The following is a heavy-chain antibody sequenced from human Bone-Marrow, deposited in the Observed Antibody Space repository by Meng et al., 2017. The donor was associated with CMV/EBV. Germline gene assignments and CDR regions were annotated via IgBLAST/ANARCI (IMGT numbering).Heavy chain of an antibody. V-gene: IGHV1-2*02. Sequence: ASVKVSCKASGYTFTSYGISWVRQAPGQGLEWMGWINPNSGGTNYAQKFQGRVTMTRDTSISTAYMELSRLRSDDTAVYYCARYNWNYGSWDPWGQGTLVTVSS. CDR3: ARYNWNYGSWDP. CDR1: GYTFTSYG. CDR2: INPNSGGT. J-gene: IGHJ5*02. D-gene: IGHD1-7*01.